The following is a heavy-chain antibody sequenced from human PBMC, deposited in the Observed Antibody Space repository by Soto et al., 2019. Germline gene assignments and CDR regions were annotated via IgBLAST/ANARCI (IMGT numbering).Heavy chain of an antibody. D-gene: IGHD3-10*01. CDR1: GYTFTGYY. V-gene: IGHV1-2*02. Sequence: ASVKVSCKDSGYTFTGYYIHWVRQAPGQGLEWMGWINPNSGGTNYAQKFQGRVTMTRDTSISTAYMELSRLRSDDTAVYYCARVAIRGVINTWFDPWGKGTLVTVSS. J-gene: IGHJ5*02. CDR3: ARVAIRGVINTWFDP. CDR2: INPNSGGT.